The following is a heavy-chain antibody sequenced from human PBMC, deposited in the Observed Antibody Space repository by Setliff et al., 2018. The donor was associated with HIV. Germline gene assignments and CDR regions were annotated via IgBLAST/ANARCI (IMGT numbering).Heavy chain of an antibody. V-gene: IGHV4-39*01. Sequence: ASETLSLTCTVYGASISSHNYYWGWTRQSPGKGLEWIASIRSSGDTYYNPSLQSRVIISVDTSNNQISLKLTSVTAADTAVYYCTIPASSLAPNWGRGTQVTVSS. CDR2: IRSSGDT. CDR1: GASISSHNYY. CDR3: TIPASSLAPN. J-gene: IGHJ4*02.